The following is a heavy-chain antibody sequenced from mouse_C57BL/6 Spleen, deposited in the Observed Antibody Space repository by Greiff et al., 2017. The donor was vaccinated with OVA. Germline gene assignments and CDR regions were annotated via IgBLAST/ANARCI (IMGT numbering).Heavy chain of an antibody. Sequence: EVKLVESGGDLVKPGGSLKLSCAASGFTFSSYGMSWVRQTPDKRLEWVATISSGGSYTYYPDSVKGRFTISRDNAKNTLYLQMSSLKSEDTAMYYCARQDGYDGAWFAYWGQGTLVTVSA. V-gene: IGHV5-6*02. CDR1: GFTFSSYG. J-gene: IGHJ3*01. D-gene: IGHD2-2*01. CDR3: ARQDGYDGAWFAY. CDR2: ISSGGSYT.